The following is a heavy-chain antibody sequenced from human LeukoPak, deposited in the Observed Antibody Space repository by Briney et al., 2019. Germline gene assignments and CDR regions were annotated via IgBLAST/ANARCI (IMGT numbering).Heavy chain of an antibody. V-gene: IGHV3-53*01. D-gene: IGHD1-26*01. CDR3: AGGGGVGAKY. CDR2: TFISGNT. CDR1: GFTFSSYN. J-gene: IGHJ4*02. Sequence: GGSLRLSCAASGFTFSSYNMNWVRQAPGKGLEWVSVTFISGNTYYADSVKGRFTISRDNSNNTLYLQMNSLRAEDTAVYYCAGGGGVGAKYWGQGTLVTVSS.